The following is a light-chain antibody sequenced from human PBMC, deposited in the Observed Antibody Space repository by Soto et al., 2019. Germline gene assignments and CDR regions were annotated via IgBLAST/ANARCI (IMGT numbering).Light chain of an antibody. CDR3: QQTYNSPVT. Sequence: DIQMTQSPSSLSSSVGDRVTITCQASQDINNYLNWYQQKPGKAPKLLIFDATNLETGVPSRFSGSGSGTLFTLTISNLQPDDFATYYCQQTYNSPVTFGQGTKVDIK. J-gene: IGKJ1*01. V-gene: IGKV1-33*01. CDR1: QDINNY. CDR2: DAT.